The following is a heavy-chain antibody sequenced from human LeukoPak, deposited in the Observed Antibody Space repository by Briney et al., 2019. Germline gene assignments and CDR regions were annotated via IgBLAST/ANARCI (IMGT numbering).Heavy chain of an antibody. CDR2: IYTSGST. V-gene: IGHV4-4*07. Sequence: PSETLSLTCTVSGGSISSYYWSWIRQPAGKGLEWIGRIYTSGSTNYNPSLKSRVTMSVDTSKNQFSLKLSSVTAADTAVYYCARATTVTEPEDYYYMDVWGKGTTVTVSS. CDR1: GGSISSYY. CDR3: ARATTVTEPEDYYYMDV. J-gene: IGHJ6*03. D-gene: IGHD4-17*01.